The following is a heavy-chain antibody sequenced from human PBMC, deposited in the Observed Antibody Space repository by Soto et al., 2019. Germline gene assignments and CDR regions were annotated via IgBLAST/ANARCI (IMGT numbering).Heavy chain of an antibody. CDR2: IYSGGST. Sequence: GGSLRLSCAASGFTVSSNYMSWVRQAPGKGLEWVSVIYSGGSTYYADSVKGRFTISRDNAKNSLYLQMNSLRAEDTAVYYCARVIDMVRGARSHFLDYYYGMDVWGQGTTVTVSS. V-gene: IGHV3-66*01. D-gene: IGHD3-10*01. CDR1: GFTVSSNY. CDR3: ARVIDMVRGARSHFLDYYYGMDV. J-gene: IGHJ6*02.